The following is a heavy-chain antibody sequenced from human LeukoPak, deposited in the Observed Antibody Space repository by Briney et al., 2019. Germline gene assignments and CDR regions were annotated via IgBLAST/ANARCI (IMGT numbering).Heavy chain of an antibody. Sequence: SETLSLTCAVSGGSISSNSYYWGWIRQPPGKGLEWIGSIYYSGSTYYNPSLKSRVTISVDTSKNQFSLKLSPVTAADTAVYYCARDQSPTGSDYWGQGTLVTVSS. J-gene: IGHJ4*02. CDR3: ARDQSPTGSDY. V-gene: IGHV4-39*02. CDR2: IYYSGST. CDR1: GGSISSNSYY.